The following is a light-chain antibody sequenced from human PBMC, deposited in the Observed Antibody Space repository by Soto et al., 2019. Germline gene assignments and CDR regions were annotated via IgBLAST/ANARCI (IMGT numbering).Light chain of an antibody. Sequence: QSVLTQPPSVSGAPGQRVTISCTGSSSNIGAGYDVPWYQQHPGTAPQLLIYGNNNRPSAVPDRCSGSKSATSAALSSTGVQAEEDAAYYCQTYYSSLSGYVVFGGGTKLTVL. CDR1: SSNIGAGYD. CDR3: QTYYSSLSGYVV. V-gene: IGLV1-40*01. CDR2: GNN. J-gene: IGLJ2*01.